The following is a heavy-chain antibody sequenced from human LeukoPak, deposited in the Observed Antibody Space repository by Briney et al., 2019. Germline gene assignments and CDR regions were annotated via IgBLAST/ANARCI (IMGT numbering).Heavy chain of an antibody. V-gene: IGHV4-31*03. CDR2: IYYSGST. CDR1: GGSISSGGYY. J-gene: IGHJ5*02. Sequence: PSETLSLTCTVSGGSISSGGYYWSWIRQHPGLGLEWIGYIYYSGSTYNTPSLKSRVTISVDTSKNQFSLKLSSVTAADTAGYYGAKDSSGGREFGPCGQGTLVTVSS. D-gene: IGHD6-19*01. CDR3: AKDSSGGREFGP.